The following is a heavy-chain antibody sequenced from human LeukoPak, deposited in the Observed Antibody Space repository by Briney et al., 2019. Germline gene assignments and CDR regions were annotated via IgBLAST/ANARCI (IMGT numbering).Heavy chain of an antibody. CDR1: GYTFTSYG. J-gene: IGHJ6*02. D-gene: IGHD3-22*01. Sequence: ASVKVSCKASGYTFTSYGISWVRQAPGQVLEWMGWISAYNGNTNYAQKLQGRVTMTTDTSTSTAYMELRSLRSDDTAVYYCARDLRDYYDSSGYYFLKGYYGMDVWGQGTTVTVSS. CDR2: ISAYNGNT. V-gene: IGHV1-18*01. CDR3: ARDLRDYYDSSGYYFLKGYYGMDV.